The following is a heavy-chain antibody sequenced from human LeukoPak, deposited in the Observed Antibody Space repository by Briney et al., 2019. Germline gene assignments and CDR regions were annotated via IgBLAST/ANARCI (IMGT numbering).Heavy chain of an antibody. CDR2: IKQDGSEK. J-gene: IGHJ4*02. D-gene: IGHD6-19*01. Sequence: GGSLRLSCAASGFTFSSYCMTWVRQAPGKGLEGVANIKQDGSEKYYVDSVRGRVTISRDNAKNSLYLQMNSLRVEDTAVYYCAREGPGQWLEPFDYWGQGTLVTVSS. V-gene: IGHV3-7*01. CDR1: GFTFSSYC. CDR3: AREGPGQWLEPFDY.